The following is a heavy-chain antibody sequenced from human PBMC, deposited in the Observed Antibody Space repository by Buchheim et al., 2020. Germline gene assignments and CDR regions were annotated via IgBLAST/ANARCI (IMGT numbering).Heavy chain of an antibody. CDR1: GFIFSNYA. J-gene: IGHJ4*02. V-gene: IGHV3-23*01. CDR3: AKDEGGGNYYDNSGYRPDPVGY. Sequence: EVQLLESGGGLVQPGGSLRLSCAASGFIFSNYAMSWVRQAPGKGLEWVSAITGSGGSTYYADSVKGRFTISRDNSKNTLYLQMNSLKAEDTAIYYCAKDEGGGNYYDNSGYRPDPVGYWGQGTL. D-gene: IGHD3-22*01. CDR2: ITGSGGST.